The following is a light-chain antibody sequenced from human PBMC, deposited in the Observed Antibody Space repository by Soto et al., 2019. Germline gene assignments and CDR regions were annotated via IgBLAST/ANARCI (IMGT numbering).Light chain of an antibody. Sequence: IVLTQSPGTLSLSPGERATLSCRGSQSVSSSYLAWYQQKPGQAPRLLIYGASSRATGIPDRFSGSGSGTDFTLTISRLEPEDFAVYYCQQYGSSLGVTFGGGTKVDIK. CDR3: QQYGSSLGVT. CDR2: GAS. J-gene: IGKJ4*01. CDR1: QSVSSSY. V-gene: IGKV3-20*01.